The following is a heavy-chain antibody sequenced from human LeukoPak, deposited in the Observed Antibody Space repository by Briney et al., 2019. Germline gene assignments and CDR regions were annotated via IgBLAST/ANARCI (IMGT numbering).Heavy chain of an antibody. V-gene: IGHV4-4*02. D-gene: IGHD3-22*01. J-gene: IGHJ5*02. CDR2: IYHRGNT. Sequence: SETLSLTCAVSGGSISSSNWWNWVRQTPGKGLEWIGEIYHRGNTHYNPSLKSRVTISVDTSKNQFSLKLISVTAADTAVYYCARDLDYYDSTWFDPWGQGTLVTVSS. CDR1: GGSISSSNW. CDR3: ARDLDYYDSTWFDP.